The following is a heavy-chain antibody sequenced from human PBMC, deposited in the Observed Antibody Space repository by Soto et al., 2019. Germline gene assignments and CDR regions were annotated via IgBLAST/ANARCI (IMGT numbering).Heavy chain of an antibody. CDR3: ARDNDRPQLGGNYYYILDV. CDR1: GGTFRHSA. CDR2: IMPIFRTP. Sequence: QVQLEQSGAEVKKPGSSVKVSCKASGGTFRHSAISWVRQAPGQGLEWMGGIMPIFRTPDYAHKFQGRVTITADESTSTAYMELSGLRSDDTAVYYCARDNDRPQLGGNYYYILDVWGHGTTVTVSS. D-gene: IGHD1-1*01. J-gene: IGHJ6*02. V-gene: IGHV1-69*12.